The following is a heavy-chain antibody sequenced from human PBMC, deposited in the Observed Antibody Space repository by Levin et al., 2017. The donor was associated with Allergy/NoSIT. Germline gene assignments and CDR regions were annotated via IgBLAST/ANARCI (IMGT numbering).Heavy chain of an antibody. V-gene: IGHV3-30*18. CDR3: AKDSGHNIPLN. CDR2: VSYDGRNK. D-gene: IGHD3-10*01. CDR1: GFTFSSYG. J-gene: IGHJ4*02. Sequence: SCVASGFTFSSYGMHWVRQAPGKGLEWVAVVSYDGRNKYYADSVKGRFTISRDNSKNTVFLQMNSLRAEDTAVYYCAKDSGHNIPLNWGQGTLVTVSS.